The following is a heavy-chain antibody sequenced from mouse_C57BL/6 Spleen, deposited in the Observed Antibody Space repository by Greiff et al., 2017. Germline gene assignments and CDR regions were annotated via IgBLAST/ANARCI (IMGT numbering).Heavy chain of an antibody. Sequence: QVQLQQSGAELVKPGASVKISCKASGYAFSSYWMNWVKPRPGKGLEWIGQIYPGDGDTNYNGKFKGKATLTADKSSSTAYMQLSSLTSEDSAVYFCARWGYYDPFAYWGQGTLVTVSA. CDR2: IYPGDGDT. CDR3: ARWGYYDPFAY. D-gene: IGHD2-4*01. CDR1: GYAFSSYW. J-gene: IGHJ3*01. V-gene: IGHV1-80*01.